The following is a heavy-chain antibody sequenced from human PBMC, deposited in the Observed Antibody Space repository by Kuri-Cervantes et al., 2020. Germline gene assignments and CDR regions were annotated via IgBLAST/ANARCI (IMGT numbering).Heavy chain of an antibody. J-gene: IGHJ6*02. CDR2: MNPNSGNT. CDR3: ARDYWRQQLEKGPWTNYYYYYGMDV. CDR1: GYTSTSYD. V-gene: IGHV1-8*01. Sequence: ASVKVSCKAAGYTSTSYDINWVRQATGQGLEWMGWMNPNSGNTGYAQKFQGRVTMTRNTSISTAYMELNSLRAEDTAVYYCARDYWRQQLEKGPWTNYYYYYGMDVWGQGTTVTVSS. D-gene: IGHD6-13*01.